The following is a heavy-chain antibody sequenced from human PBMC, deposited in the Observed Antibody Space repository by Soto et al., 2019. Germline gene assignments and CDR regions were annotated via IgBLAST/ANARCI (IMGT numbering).Heavy chain of an antibody. Sequence: SQTLSLTCAISGDSVSSNSAAWNWIRQYPSRGLEWLGRTYYRSKWYNDYAVSVKSRITINPETSKNQFSLQLNSVTPEDTAVYYCARDPYYYGSGSYCYFYGMDVWGQGTTVTVSS. D-gene: IGHD3-10*01. CDR2: TYYRSKWYN. CDR1: GDSVSSNSAA. V-gene: IGHV6-1*01. CDR3: ARDPYYYGSGSYCYFYGMDV. J-gene: IGHJ6*02.